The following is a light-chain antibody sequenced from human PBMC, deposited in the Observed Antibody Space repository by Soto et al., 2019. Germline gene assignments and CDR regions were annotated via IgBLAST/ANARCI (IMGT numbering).Light chain of an antibody. Sequence: DIQLTQSPSFLSASVGDRVTITYRASQGISSYLAWYQQKPGKAPKLLIFDASTLQSGVPPRFSGSGSGTEFTLTISSLQPEDFASYYCQQLNSYPRTFGPGTKVEIK. J-gene: IGKJ1*01. V-gene: IGKV1-9*01. CDR1: QGISSY. CDR3: QQLNSYPRT. CDR2: DAS.